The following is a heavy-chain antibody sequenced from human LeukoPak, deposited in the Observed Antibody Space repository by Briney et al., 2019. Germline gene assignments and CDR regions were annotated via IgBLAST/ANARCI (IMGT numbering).Heavy chain of an antibody. J-gene: IGHJ3*02. CDR1: GYSFTSYW. CDR2: IYPGDSDT. CDR3: ARRLKYYDSSGYYAFDI. D-gene: IGHD3-22*01. Sequence: GESLKISCKGSGYSFTSYWIGWVRQMPGKGLEWMGIIYPGDSDTRYSLSFQGQVTISADKSISTAYLQWSSLKASDTAMYYCARRLKYYDSSGYYAFDIWGQGTMVTVSS. V-gene: IGHV5-51*01.